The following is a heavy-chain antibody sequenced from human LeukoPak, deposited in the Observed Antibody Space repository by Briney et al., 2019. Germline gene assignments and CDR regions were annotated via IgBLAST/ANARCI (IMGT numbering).Heavy chain of an antibody. J-gene: IGHJ4*02. CDR2: IKEDGSDK. D-gene: IGHD5-18*01. CDR1: GFNFSNYW. CDR3: ARDAGYGYDRFDY. V-gene: IGHV3-7*01. Sequence: GSLRLSCTASGFNFSNYWMAWVRQAPGKGLEWVANIKEDGSDKNYVESMKGRYTISRDNAQNSLYLQMNRLGVEDTAVYYCARDAGYGYDRFDYWGQGTQVTVSS.